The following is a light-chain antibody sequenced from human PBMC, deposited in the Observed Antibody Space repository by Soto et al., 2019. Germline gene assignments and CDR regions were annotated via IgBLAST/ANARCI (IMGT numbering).Light chain of an antibody. CDR3: QQRSDWPRT. J-gene: IGKJ1*01. Sequence: EVVLTQSPATLSLSPGDRATLSCRASQSVGSYLAWYQQKPGQAPSLLVYDASNRASGVPPRFSGSGSGTDFTLTIGSLEPEDVAVYYCQQRSDWPRTFGQGTKVE. CDR2: DAS. CDR1: QSVGSY. V-gene: IGKV3-11*01.